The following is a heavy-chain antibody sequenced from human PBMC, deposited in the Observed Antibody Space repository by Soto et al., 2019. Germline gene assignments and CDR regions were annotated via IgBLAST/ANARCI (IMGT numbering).Heavy chain of an antibody. D-gene: IGHD6-19*01. Sequence: GASVKVSCKASGYTFTSYAMHWVRQAPGQRLEWMGWINSGNGNTKYSQKFQGRVTITRDTSASTAYMELSSLRSEDTAVYFCARAVAVPADFDYWGQGTLVTVSS. V-gene: IGHV1-3*01. J-gene: IGHJ4*02. CDR1: GYTFTSYA. CDR3: ARAVAVPADFDY. CDR2: INSGNGNT.